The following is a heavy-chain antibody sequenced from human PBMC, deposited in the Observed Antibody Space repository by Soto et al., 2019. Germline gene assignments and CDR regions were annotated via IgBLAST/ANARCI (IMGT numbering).Heavy chain of an antibody. D-gene: IGHD4-17*01. CDR1: GGTFSSYT. CDR3: ARTGGGVTTGY. V-gene: IGHV1-69*02. Sequence: QVQLVQSGAEVKKPGSSVKVSCKASGGTFSSYTISWVRQAPGQGLEWMGRIIPILGIANYAQKFQGRVTITADKSTSTAHMELSSLRSEDTAVYYCARTGGGVTTGYWGQGTLVTVSS. J-gene: IGHJ4*02. CDR2: IIPILGIA.